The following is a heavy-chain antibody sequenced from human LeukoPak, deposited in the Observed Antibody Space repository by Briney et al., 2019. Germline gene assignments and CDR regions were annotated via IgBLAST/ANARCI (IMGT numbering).Heavy chain of an antibody. CDR3: ASSPWVVTAIHQRSYHFDY. J-gene: IGHJ4*02. CDR2: FIPIFGTA. V-gene: IGHV1-69*13. D-gene: IGHD2-21*02. CDR1: GGTFSRYL. Sequence: GASVKVSCKASGGTFSRYLISWVRQAPGQGLEWMGGFIPIFGTANYAQKFQGRVTITADESTSTAYMELSSLRSEDTAVYYRASSPWVVTAIHQRSYHFDYWGQGTLVTVSS.